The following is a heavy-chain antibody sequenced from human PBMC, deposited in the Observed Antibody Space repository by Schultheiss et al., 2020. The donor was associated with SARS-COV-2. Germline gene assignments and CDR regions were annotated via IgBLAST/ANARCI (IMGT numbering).Heavy chain of an antibody. V-gene: IGHV1-69*01. CDR1: GGTFNTYA. J-gene: IGHJ6*02. Sequence: KISCKASGGTFNTYAINWVRQAPGQGLEWMGGIVPMFDTTNYAQKFQGRVTITADESTRKAYMELSSLRSDDTAVYYCATNIAVAGTYGMDVWGQGTTVTVSS. CDR3: ATNIAVAGTYGMDV. CDR2: IVPMFDTT. D-gene: IGHD6-19*01.